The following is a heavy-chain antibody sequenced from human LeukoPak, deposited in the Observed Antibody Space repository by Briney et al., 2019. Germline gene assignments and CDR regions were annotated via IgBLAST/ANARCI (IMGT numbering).Heavy chain of an antibody. CDR3: ARTTMVRGTYYTDV. V-gene: IGHV4-59*01. Sequence: SETLSLTCTVSGGSISSYYWSWIRQPPGKGLQWIGCIHYSGSTNYNPSLKSRVTISVDTSKNQFSLKLSSVTAADTAVYYCARTTMVRGTYYTDVWGKGTTVTISS. CDR2: IHYSGST. J-gene: IGHJ6*03. CDR1: GGSISSYY. D-gene: IGHD3-10*01.